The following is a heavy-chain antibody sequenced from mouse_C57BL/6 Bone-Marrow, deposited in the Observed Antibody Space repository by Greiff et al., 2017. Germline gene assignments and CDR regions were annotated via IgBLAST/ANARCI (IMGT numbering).Heavy chain of an antibody. CDR1: GFSLTSYG. V-gene: IGHV2-6-1*01. CDR2: IWSDGST. Sequence: VKLMESGPGLVAPSQSLSITCTVSGFSLTSYGVHWVRQPPGKGLEWLVVIWSDGSTTYNSALKSRLSISKDNSKSQVFLKMNSLQTDDTAMYYCARHGDYYGSSWFAYWGQGTLVTVSA. J-gene: IGHJ3*01. D-gene: IGHD1-1*01. CDR3: ARHGDYYGSSWFAY.